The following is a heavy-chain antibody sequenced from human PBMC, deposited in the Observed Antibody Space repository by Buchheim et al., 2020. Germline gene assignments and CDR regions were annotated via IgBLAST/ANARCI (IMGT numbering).Heavy chain of an antibody. J-gene: IGHJ5*02. Sequence: QVLLQESGPALVKPSDTLSLTCGVSGHSVSSSSWWGWIRQPPGKGLEWIGYIYYDGRLFANPSLKSRLPLSIATSKNPFSPKLHSVTAVDTAVYYCARKGIESRGFDPWGQGIL. CDR2: IYYDGRL. CDR3: ARKGIESRGFDP. V-gene: IGHV4-28*05. CDR1: GHSVSSSSW. D-gene: IGHD3-10*01.